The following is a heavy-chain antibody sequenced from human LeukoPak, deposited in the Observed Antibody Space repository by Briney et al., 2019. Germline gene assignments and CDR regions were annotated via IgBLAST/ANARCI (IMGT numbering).Heavy chain of an antibody. CDR3: AREKFVFIAAAGAFDY. CDR2: TYYRSKWYN. J-gene: IGHJ4*02. D-gene: IGHD6-13*01. V-gene: IGHV6-1*01. CDR1: VDSVSSNSAA. Sequence: SQTLSLTCAISVDSVSSNSAAWNWIRQSPSRGLEWLGRTYYRSKWYNDYAVSVKSRITINSDTSKNQLSLQLNSVTPEDTAVYYCAREKFVFIAAAGAFDYWGQGTLVTVSS.